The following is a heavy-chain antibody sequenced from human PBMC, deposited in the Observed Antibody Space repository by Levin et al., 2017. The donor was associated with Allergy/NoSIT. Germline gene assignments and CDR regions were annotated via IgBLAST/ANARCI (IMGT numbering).Heavy chain of an antibody. Sequence: SCAASGFAVSSNYMSWVRQAPGKGLEWVSVIYSDGSTYYADSVKGQFTISRDNSKNTPYLHMNSLGVEDRAVYYCAGDRQTRGYSDSSGPFDYWGRGTLVTVAS. J-gene: IGHJ4*02. D-gene: IGHD3-22*01. CDR3: AGDRQTRGYSDSSGPFDY. V-gene: IGHV3-53*01. CDR2: IYSDGST. CDR1: GFAVSSNY.